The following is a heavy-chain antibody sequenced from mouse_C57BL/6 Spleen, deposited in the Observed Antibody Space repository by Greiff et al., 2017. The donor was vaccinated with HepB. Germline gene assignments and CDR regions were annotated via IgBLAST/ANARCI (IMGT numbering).Heavy chain of an antibody. CDR2: IWGVGST. D-gene: IGHD2-12*01. Sequence: QVQLQESGPGLVAPSQSLSITCTVSGFSLTSYGVDWVRQSPGKGLEWLGVIWGVGSTNYNSALKSRLSIIKDNSKSQVFLKMNSLQTEDTAMYYCASSYDSYAMDYWGQGTSVTVSS. CDR3: ASSYDSYAMDY. J-gene: IGHJ4*01. CDR1: GFSLTSYG. V-gene: IGHV2-6*01.